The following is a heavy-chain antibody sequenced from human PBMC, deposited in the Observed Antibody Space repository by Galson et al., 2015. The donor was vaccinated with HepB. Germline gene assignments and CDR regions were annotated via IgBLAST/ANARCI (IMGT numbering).Heavy chain of an antibody. CDR3: ARGKRYSSSWRFDY. CDR1: GFTFSSYA. V-gene: IGHV3-30-3*01. CDR2: ISYDGSNK. Sequence: SLRLSCAASGFTFSSYAMHWVRQAPGKGLEWVAVISYDGSNKYYADSVKGRFTISRDNSKNTLYLQMNSLRAEDTAVYYCARGKRYSSSWRFDYWGQGTLVTVSS. J-gene: IGHJ4*02. D-gene: IGHD6-13*01.